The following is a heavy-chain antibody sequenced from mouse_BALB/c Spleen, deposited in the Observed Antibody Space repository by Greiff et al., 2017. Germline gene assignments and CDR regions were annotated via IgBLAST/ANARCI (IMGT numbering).Heavy chain of an antibody. J-gene: IGHJ2*01. V-gene: IGHV5-17*02. CDR3: ARYSGNFPCDY. D-gene: IGHD2-1*01. CDR1: GFTFSSFG. CDR2: ISSGSSTI. Sequence: EVQVVESGGGLVQPGGSRKLSCAASGFTFSSFGMHWVRQAPEKGLEWVAYISSGSSTIYYADTVKGRFTISRDNPKNTLFLQMTSLRSEDTAMYYCARYSGNFPCDYGGQGTTLTVSS.